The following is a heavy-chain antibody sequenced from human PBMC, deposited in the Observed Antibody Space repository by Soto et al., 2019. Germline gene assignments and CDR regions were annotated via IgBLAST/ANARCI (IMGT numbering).Heavy chain of an antibody. CDR1: GFSLSNARMG. V-gene: IGHV2-26*01. CDR3: ARIWNAESYFDWLPSFDY. J-gene: IGHJ4*01. Sequence: SGPTLVNPTETLTLTCTVSGFSLSNARMGVSWIRQPPGKALEWLAHIFSNDEKSYSTSLKSRLTISKDTSKSQVVLTMTNMDPVDTATYYCARIWNAESYFDWLPSFDYWGQVTLVTVSS. D-gene: IGHD3-9*01. CDR2: IFSNDEK.